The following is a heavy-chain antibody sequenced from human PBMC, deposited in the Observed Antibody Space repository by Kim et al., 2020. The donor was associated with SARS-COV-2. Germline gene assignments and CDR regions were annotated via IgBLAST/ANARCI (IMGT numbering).Heavy chain of an antibody. CDR1: GGSISSYY. J-gene: IGHJ6*02. Sequence: SETLSLTCTVSGGSISSYYWSWIRQPPGKGLEWIGYIYYSGSTNYNPSLKSRVTISVDTSKNQFSLKLSSVTAADTAVYYCARVRGISIRYFDWLFEPHPDLDYYYGMDVWGQGTTVTVSS. V-gene: IGHV4-59*01. CDR2: IYYSGST. CDR3: ARVRGISIRYFDWLFEPHPDLDYYYGMDV. D-gene: IGHD3-9*01.